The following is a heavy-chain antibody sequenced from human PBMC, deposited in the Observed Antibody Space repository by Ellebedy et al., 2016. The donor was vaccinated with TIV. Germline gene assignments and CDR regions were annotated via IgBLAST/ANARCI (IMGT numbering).Heavy chain of an antibody. V-gene: IGHV3-23*01. CDR2: ITDVGGAA. Sequence: GESLKISXAASGFTFSSYAMTWIRQAPGKGLEWVSTITDVGGAAYYGDSVKGRFTIPRDNSKNTLYLQMNSLRAEDTATYYCAKDEGFFVGASDYWGQGTLVTVSS. J-gene: IGHJ4*02. CDR1: GFTFSSYA. D-gene: IGHD1-26*01. CDR3: AKDEGFFVGASDY.